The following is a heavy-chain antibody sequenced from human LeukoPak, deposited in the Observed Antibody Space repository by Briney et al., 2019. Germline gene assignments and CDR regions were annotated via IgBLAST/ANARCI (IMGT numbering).Heavy chain of an antibody. Sequence: GGSLRLSCAASGFSFSTYAMTWVRQAPGMGLESVSAISGSGGYTYYADSVKGRFTISRDNSKNTLYLQMNSLRAEDTAIYYCAKAEGKNPTGGRWLDWGQGTLVTVSS. V-gene: IGHV3-23*01. D-gene: IGHD6-19*01. CDR1: GFSFSTYA. CDR3: AKAEGKNPTGGRWLD. CDR2: ISGSGGYT. J-gene: IGHJ4*02.